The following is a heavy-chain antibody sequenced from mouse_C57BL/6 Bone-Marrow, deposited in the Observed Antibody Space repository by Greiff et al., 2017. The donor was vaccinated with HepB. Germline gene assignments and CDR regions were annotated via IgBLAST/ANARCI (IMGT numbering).Heavy chain of an antibody. CDR1: GFTFSDYG. J-gene: IGHJ4*01. Sequence: EVKVVESGGGLVKPGGSLKLSCAASGFTFSDYGMHWVRQAPEKGLEWVAYISSGSSTIYYADTVKGRFTISRDNAKNTLFLQMTSLRSEDTAMYYCARLRGSAMDYWGQGTSVTVSS. CDR3: ARLRGSAMDY. CDR2: ISSGSSTI. V-gene: IGHV5-17*01.